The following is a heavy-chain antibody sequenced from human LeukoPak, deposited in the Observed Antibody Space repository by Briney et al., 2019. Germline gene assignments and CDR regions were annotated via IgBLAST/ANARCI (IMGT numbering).Heavy chain of an antibody. CDR1: GFTFSSYG. V-gene: IGHV3-30*02. D-gene: IGHD4-17*01. Sequence: PGGSLRLSCAASGFTFSSYGMHWVRQAPGKGLEWVAFIRYDGSNKYYADSVKGRFTISRDNSKNTLYLQMNSLRAEDTAVYYCASIYDYGDYATLPPGLWGQGTLVTVSS. CDR2: IRYDGSNK. CDR3: ASIYDYGDYATLPPGL. J-gene: IGHJ4*02.